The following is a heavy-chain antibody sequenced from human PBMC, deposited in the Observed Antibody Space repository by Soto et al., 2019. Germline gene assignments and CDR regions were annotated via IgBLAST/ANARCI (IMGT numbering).Heavy chain of an antibody. CDR2: IYYSGTT. D-gene: IGHD5-18*01. CDR3: ASALIQLWRHYYDCMDV. V-gene: IGHV4-30-4*01. CDR1: GGSISNGDHY. Sequence: SETLSLTCTVSGGSISNGDHYWSWLRQPPGKGLEWIGYIYYSGTTYYNPSLKSRVTISVDTSENQFSLKVNSVTAADTAVYYCASALIQLWRHYYDCMDVWGQGTTVTVSS. J-gene: IGHJ6*02.